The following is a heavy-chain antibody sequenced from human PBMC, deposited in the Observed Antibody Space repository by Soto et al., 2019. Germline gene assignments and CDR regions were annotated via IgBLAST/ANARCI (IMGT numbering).Heavy chain of an antibody. J-gene: IGHJ2*01. V-gene: IGHV4-34*01. D-gene: IGHD4-17*01. CDR1: GGSFSGYY. CDR2: INHSGST. Sequence: QVQLQQWGAGLLKPSETLSLTCAVYGGSFSGYYWSWIRQPPGKGLEWIGEINHSGSTNYTPSLKSRVTISVDTSKNQFSLKLSSVTAADTAVYYCARRATVTTPRWYFDLWGRGTLVTVSS. CDR3: ARRATVTTPRWYFDL.